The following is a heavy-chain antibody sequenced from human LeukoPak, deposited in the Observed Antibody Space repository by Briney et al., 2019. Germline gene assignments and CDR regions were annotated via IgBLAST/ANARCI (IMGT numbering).Heavy chain of an antibody. V-gene: IGHV6-1*01. CDR1: GDSVSSNSAA. CDR3: ARLFVEMVRGVINVRYFDY. Sequence: PSQTLSLTCAISGDSVSSNSAAWNWIRQSPSRGLEWLGRTYYRSKWYNDYAVSVKSRITINPDTSKNQFSLKLSSVTAADTAVYYCARLFVEMVRGVINVRYFDYWGQGTLVIVSS. CDR2: TYYRSKWYN. J-gene: IGHJ4*02. D-gene: IGHD3-10*01.